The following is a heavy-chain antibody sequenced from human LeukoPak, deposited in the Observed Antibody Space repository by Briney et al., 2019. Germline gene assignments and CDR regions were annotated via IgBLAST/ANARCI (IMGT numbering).Heavy chain of an antibody. CDR2: IWYDGSNK. CDR1: GFTFSSYG. V-gene: IGHV3-33*01. J-gene: IGHJ5*02. D-gene: IGHD3-9*01. CDR3: ARDRRVLTGPEGWFDP. Sequence: GRSLRLSCAASGFTFSSYGMHWVRQAPGKGLGWVAVIWYDGSNKYYADSVKGRFTISRDNSKNTLYLQMNSLRAEDAAVYYCARDRRVLTGPEGWFDPWGQGTLVTVSS.